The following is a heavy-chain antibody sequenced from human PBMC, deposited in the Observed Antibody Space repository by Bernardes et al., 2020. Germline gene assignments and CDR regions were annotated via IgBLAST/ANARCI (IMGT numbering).Heavy chain of an antibody. Sequence: SETLSLTCTVSGGSISTYYWSWIRQPPGKALEWIGYIYYSGSTEYNPSLKSRVTISGDTSKNQVSLKLNSVTAADTAVYYCARGGFGYCSSTSCPQWNFDFWGQGTLVTVSS. J-gene: IGHJ4*02. V-gene: IGHV4-59*01. CDR3: ARGGFGYCSSTSCPQWNFDF. CDR2: IYYSGST. D-gene: IGHD2-2*03. CDR1: GGSISTYY.